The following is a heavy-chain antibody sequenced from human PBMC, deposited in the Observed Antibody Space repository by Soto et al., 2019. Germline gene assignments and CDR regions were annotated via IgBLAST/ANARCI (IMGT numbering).Heavy chain of an antibody. Sequence: ASVEVSCKAAAYTFTSYGFSWVRQAPGQGLEWMGWITAYNGNTKYAQKLQGRVTMTTDTSTSTAYMELRSLRSDDTAVYYCAREGPNHRLPWGQGTLVTVSS. CDR1: AYTFTSYG. J-gene: IGHJ5*02. CDR3: AREGPNHRLP. D-gene: IGHD3-16*02. V-gene: IGHV1-18*01. CDR2: ITAYNGNT.